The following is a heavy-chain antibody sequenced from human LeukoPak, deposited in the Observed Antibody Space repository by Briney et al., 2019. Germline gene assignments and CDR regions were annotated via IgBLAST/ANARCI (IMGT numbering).Heavy chain of an antibody. CDR2: ISGSGGST. D-gene: IGHD6-19*01. CDR1: GFIFSIYG. CDR3: ARPTSSGWAPFDY. V-gene: IGHV3-23*01. J-gene: IGHJ4*02. Sequence: AGGSLRLSCAPSGFIFSIYGMHWVRQAPGKGLEWVSAISGSGGSTYYADSVKGRFTISRDNSKNTLYLQMNSLRAEDTAVYYCARPTSSGWAPFDYWGQGTLVTVSS.